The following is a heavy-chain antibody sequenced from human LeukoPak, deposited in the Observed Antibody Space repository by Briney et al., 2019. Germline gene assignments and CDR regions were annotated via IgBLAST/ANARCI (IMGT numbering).Heavy chain of an antibody. CDR2: MSSRSGTT. J-gene: IGHJ4*02. CDR3: ARVSPNTVTTLQYFDY. Sequence: GGSLRLSCEASGFRFGDYYMAWIRQAPGKGLEWISWMSSRSGTTQYADSMKGRFTISRDNAKNSLYLQMNSLRAEDTAVYYCARVSPNTVTTLQYFDYWGQGTLVTVSS. V-gene: IGHV3-11*04. CDR1: GFRFGDYY. D-gene: IGHD4-17*01.